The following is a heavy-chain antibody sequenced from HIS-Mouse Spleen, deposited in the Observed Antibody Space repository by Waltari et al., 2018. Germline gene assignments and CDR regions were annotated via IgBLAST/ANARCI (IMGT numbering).Heavy chain of an antibody. Sequence: QLQLQESGPGLVKPSETLSLTCPVSGGSIISSSYYWGWVRQPPGKGLEWSGSIYYSGSTYYNPSLKSRVTISVDTSKNQFSLKLSSVTAADTAVYYCAREIPYSSSWYDWYFDLWGRGTLVTVSS. V-gene: IGHV4-39*07. J-gene: IGHJ2*01. D-gene: IGHD6-13*01. CDR1: GGSIISSSYY. CDR2: IYYSGST. CDR3: AREIPYSSSWYDWYFDL.